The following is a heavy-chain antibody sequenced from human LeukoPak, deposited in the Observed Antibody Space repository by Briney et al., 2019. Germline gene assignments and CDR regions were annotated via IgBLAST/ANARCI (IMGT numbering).Heavy chain of an antibody. CDR1: GFSLSDYW. J-gene: IGHJ5*02. Sequence: GGSLRLSCVASGFSLSDYWMYWVRQAPGKGLMYISRNNGDGSATNYADVVKGRFTMSRDNGKNTLYLQMNSLRAEDTAIYYCARDPRNIGLAPWGQGTLVTVSS. CDR3: ARDPRNIGLAP. CDR2: NNGDGSAT. D-gene: IGHD5-12*01. V-gene: IGHV3-74*01.